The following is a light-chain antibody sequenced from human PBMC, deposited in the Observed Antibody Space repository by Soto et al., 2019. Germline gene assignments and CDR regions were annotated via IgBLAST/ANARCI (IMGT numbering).Light chain of an antibody. CDR1: QSVTKY. CDR2: DDS. J-gene: IGKJ1*01. V-gene: IGKV3-11*01. CDR3: QQRSNWPLT. Sequence: EIVLTQSPATLSLSPGERATLSCRTSQSVTKYLAWYQQKPGQAPRLLIYDDSNRATGIPARFSGSGSGTDFTLTISSLEPEDFAVYYCQQRSNWPLTFGQGTKVDIK.